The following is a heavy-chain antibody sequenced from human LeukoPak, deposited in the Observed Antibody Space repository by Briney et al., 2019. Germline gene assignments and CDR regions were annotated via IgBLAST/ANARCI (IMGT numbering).Heavy chain of an antibody. CDR2: ISTYGGGT. Sequence: ASVKVSCKASGYTFTSYGVSWVRQAPGQGLEWMGWISTYGGGTNYAQNLQGRVTVTTDTSTTTVYMELRSLRSDDTAVYYCARPNTDAAGYYFDCWGQGTLVTVSS. J-gene: IGHJ4*02. CDR3: ARPNTDAAGYYFDC. V-gene: IGHV1-18*01. CDR1: GYTFTSYG. D-gene: IGHD6-13*01.